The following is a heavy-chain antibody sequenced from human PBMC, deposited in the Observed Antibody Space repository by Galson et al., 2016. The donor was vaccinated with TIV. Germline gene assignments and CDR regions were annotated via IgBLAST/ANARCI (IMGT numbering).Heavy chain of an antibody. J-gene: IGHJ4*02. D-gene: IGHD3-22*01. V-gene: IGHV1-24*01. Sequence: QSGAEVKKPGESLKISCKVSGYSLTEVVMHWVRQAPGKGLEWMGGFGPEVGRTIYAQKLQGRVTMTADTSTDTAYMELGSLRFEDTAVYYCATVAWFPGLSLDNWGQGTLVTVSS. CDR2: FGPEVGRT. CDR3: ATVAWFPGLSLDN. CDR1: GYSLTEVV.